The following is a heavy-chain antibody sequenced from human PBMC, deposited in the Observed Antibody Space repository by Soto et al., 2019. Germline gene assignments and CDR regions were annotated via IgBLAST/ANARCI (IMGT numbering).Heavy chain of an antibody. J-gene: IGHJ5*02. V-gene: IGHV3-7*03. CDR1: GFTFSGDW. Sequence: VGSLRLSCSASGFTFSGDWMTWVRQAAGKGLEWVANIKEDGSEKYYVDSVKGRFTISRDNPKNSLYLQMNSLRADDTAVYYCARPLYGSGSVCFDPCGQGTLVTVSS. D-gene: IGHD3-10*01. CDR3: ARPLYGSGSVCFDP. CDR2: IKEDGSEK.